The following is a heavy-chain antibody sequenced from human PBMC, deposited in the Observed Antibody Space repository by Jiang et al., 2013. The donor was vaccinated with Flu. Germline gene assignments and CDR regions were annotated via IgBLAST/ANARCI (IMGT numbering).Heavy chain of an antibody. CDR1: GYTFTGYA. CDR2: INAANGDX. V-gene: IGHV1-3*01. D-gene: IGHD5-18*01. CDR3: AKKTRGNNYGLDY. J-gene: IGHJ4*02. Sequence: SGAEVKQPGASVKISCKASGYTFTGYAVHWVRQAPGQRLEWMGWINAANGDXKCSLKFQDRVTLTRDTSASTAYMEVSSLTSEDTAVYYCAKKTRGNNYGLDYWGQGTLVTVSS.